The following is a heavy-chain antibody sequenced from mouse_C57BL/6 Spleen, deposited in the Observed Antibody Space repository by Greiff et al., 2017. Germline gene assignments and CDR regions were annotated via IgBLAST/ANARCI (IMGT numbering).Heavy chain of an antibody. CDR1: GYTFTSYW. J-gene: IGHJ2*01. V-gene: IGHV1-59*01. Sequence: VQLQQPGAELVRPGTSVKLSCKASGYTFTSYWMHWVKQRPGQGLEWIGVIDPSDSYTNYNQKFKGKATLTVDTSSSTAYMQLSSLTSEDSAVYYCARGVYYFDYWGQGTTLTVSS. CDR2: IDPSDSYT. CDR3: ARGVYYFDY.